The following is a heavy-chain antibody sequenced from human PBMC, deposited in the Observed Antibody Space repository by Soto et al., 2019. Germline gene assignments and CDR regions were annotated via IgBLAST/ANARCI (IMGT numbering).Heavy chain of an antibody. CDR2: ISSSSSYI. V-gene: IGHV3-21*01. CDR3: ARAPNFHDACDI. D-gene: IGHD1-1*01. J-gene: IGHJ3*02. CDR1: GVTFSSYS. Sequence: GGSLRLSCAASGVTFSSYSMNWVRRAPGKGLEWVSSISSSSSYIYYADSVKGRFTISRDNAKNSLYLQMNSLRADDTAVYYCARAPNFHDACDIWGQGTMVT.